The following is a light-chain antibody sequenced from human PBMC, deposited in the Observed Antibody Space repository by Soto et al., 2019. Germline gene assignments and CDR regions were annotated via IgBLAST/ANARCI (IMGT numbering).Light chain of an antibody. Sequence: DIVMTQSPLSLPVTPGEPASISCKSSQSLLHSNGFNYFYWYLQKPGQSPQLLIYLGAHRASGVPDRVSGSGSGTDFTLKIIRLEDEDVGVYYCMQALQTPVTFGPGTKVDIK. CDR1: QSLLHSNGFNY. CDR2: LGA. J-gene: IGKJ3*01. CDR3: MQALQTPVT. V-gene: IGKV2-28*01.